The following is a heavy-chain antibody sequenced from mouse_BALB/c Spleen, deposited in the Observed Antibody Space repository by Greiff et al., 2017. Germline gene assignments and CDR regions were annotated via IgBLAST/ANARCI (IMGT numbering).Heavy chain of an antibody. CDR2: IYPYNGGT. Sequence: EVKLQESGPELVKPGASVKISCKASGYTFTDYNMHWVKQSHGKSLEWIGYIYPYNGGTGYNQKFKSKATLTVDNSSSTAYMELRSLTSEDSAVYYCARDKGYYDYVRFAYWGQGTLVTVSA. CDR1: GYTFTDYN. J-gene: IGHJ3*01. D-gene: IGHD2-4*01. V-gene: IGHV1S29*02. CDR3: ARDKGYYDYVRFAY.